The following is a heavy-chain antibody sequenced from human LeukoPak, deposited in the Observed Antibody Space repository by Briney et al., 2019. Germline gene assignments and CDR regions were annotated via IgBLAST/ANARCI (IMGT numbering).Heavy chain of an antibody. CDR2: FNPRENST. CDR3: ATSAFDY. D-gene: IGHD2-15*01. CDR1: GYTFPRYY. J-gene: IGHJ4*02. V-gene: IGHV1-46*01. Sequence: SVKVSCKACGYTFPRYYMQWVRQAPGQGLEWMGTFNPRENSTSHAQKFQGRVTVTTDTSTSTVYMELSSLRSEGTAVYYWATSAFDYWGQGTLLTVP.